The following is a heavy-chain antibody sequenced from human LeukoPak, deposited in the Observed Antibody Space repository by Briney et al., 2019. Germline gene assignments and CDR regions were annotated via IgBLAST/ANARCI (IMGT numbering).Heavy chain of an antibody. CDR1: GFTFSSYS. V-gene: IGHV3-21*01. Sequence: GGSLRLSCAASGFTFSSYSMNWVRQAPGKGLEWVSSISSSSSYIYYADSVKGRFTISRDNAKNSLYLQMNSLRAEDTAVYYCAREITTNGGRYFDYWGQGTLVTVSS. CDR3: AREITTNGGRYFDY. CDR2: ISSSSSYI. J-gene: IGHJ4*02. D-gene: IGHD7-27*01.